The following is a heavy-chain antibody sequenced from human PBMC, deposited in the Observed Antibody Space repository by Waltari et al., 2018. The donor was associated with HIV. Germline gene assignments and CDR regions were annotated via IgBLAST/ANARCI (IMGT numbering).Heavy chain of an antibody. CDR3: ARGAFSGGGDCLDY. CDR1: EFSFGSYW. Sequence: EVQLVQSGGGLVQPGGSLRLSCAGFEFSFGSYWMSWVRQAPGTRRELGATINQDETTTKYVDSVKGRFTISRDNAKKSVYLQMNRLSADDTAIYYCARGAFSGGGDCLDYWGQGVLVAVSS. J-gene: IGHJ4*02. V-gene: IGHV3-7*01. CDR2: INQDETTT. D-gene: IGHD2-21*01.